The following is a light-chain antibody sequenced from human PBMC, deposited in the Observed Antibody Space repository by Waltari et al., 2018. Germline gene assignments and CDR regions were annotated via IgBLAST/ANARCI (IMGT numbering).Light chain of an antibody. CDR1: SSNFGAGYD. CDR2: GNT. CDR3: QSFDSSLSASV. V-gene: IGLV1-40*01. J-gene: IGLJ3*02. Sequence: QPVLTQPPSMSGAPGQKVTIPCTGGSSNFGAGYDVQWNQQFPGTAPKLLMFGNTNLPAGVRSRFSSPTAGTSASLSIAGHQSEDEAVYYCQSFDSSLSASVFGIGTKLTVL.